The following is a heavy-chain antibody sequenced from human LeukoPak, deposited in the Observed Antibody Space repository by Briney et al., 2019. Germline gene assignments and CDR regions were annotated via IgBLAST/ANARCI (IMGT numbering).Heavy chain of an antibody. CDR2: IYYSGST. Sequence: SEALSLTCTVSGGSVSSGSYYWSWVRQPPGTGLEWIGYIYYSGSTNYNPSLKSRVTISVDTSKNQFSLKLSSVTAADTAVYYCARVIKGSLGYCSGGSCYPPPYFDYWRQGTLVTVSS. V-gene: IGHV4-61*01. CDR1: GGSVSSGSYY. J-gene: IGHJ4*02. CDR3: ARVIKGSLGYCSGGSCYPPPYFDY. D-gene: IGHD2-15*01.